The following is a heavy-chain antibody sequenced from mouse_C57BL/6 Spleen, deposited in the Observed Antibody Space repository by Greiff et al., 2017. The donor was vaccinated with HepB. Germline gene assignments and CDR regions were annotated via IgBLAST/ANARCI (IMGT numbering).Heavy chain of an antibody. Sequence: EVKLVESEGGLVQPGSSMKLSCTASGFTFSDYYMAWVRQVPEKGLEWVANINYDGSSTYYLDSLKSRFIISRDNAKNILYLQMSSLKSEDTATYYCARAGSTMVTTGYFDYWGKGTTLTVSS. D-gene: IGHD2-2*01. CDR1: GFTFSDYY. CDR2: INYDGSST. V-gene: IGHV5-16*01. CDR3: ARAGSTMVTTGYFDY. J-gene: IGHJ2*01.